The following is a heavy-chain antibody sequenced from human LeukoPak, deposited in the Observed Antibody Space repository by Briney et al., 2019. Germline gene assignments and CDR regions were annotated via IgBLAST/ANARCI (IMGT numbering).Heavy chain of an antibody. D-gene: IGHD5-24*01. CDR1: GFIFSSYW. J-gene: IGHJ4*02. CDR2: IRMDGGEQ. CDR3: ARDKGYNSAY. V-gene: IGHV3-7*01. Sequence: PGGSLRLSCAASGFIFSSYWMTWVRQTPGKGLEWVANIRMDGGEQYYMDSVEGRFTISRDNAKNSLYLQMYSLRPEDTAVYYCARDKGYNSAYWGRGTLVTVSS.